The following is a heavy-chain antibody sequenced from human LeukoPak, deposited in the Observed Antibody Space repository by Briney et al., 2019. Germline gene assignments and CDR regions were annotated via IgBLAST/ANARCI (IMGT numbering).Heavy chain of an antibody. D-gene: IGHD4-23*01. CDR3: AKDLLRWSFDY. J-gene: IGHJ4*02. Sequence: PGGSLRLSCAASGFTFSSYGMHWVRQAPGKGLEWVAVISYDGSSKDYADSVKGRFTISRDKSKNTLYLQMNSLRADDTAVYYCAKDLLRWSFDYWGQGTLVTVSS. CDR1: GFTFSSYG. CDR2: ISYDGSSK. V-gene: IGHV3-30*18.